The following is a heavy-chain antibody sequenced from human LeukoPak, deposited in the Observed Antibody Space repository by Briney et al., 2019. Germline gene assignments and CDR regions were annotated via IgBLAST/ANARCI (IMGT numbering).Heavy chain of an antibody. CDR2: IKSKTDGGTT. Sequence: GGSLRLSCAASGFTFSNAWMTWVSQAPGKGLEWVGRIKSKTDGGTTDYAAPVKGRFTISRDDSKNTLYLQMNSLNTEDTALYYCTTGGSGWYVGYWGQGTLVTVSS. CDR1: GFTFSNAW. J-gene: IGHJ4*02. CDR3: TTGGSGWYVGY. V-gene: IGHV3-15*01. D-gene: IGHD6-19*01.